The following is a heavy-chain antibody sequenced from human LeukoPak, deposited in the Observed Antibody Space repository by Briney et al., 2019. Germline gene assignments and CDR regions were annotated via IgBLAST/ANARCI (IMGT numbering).Heavy chain of an antibody. CDR2: ISSSGSTI. D-gene: IGHD3-10*01. CDR3: ARTTDYYGSGVY. Sequence: GSLRLSCAASGFCFSDYYMIWIRQAPGKGLEWVSYISSSGSTIYYADSVKGRFTISRDNAKNSLYLQMNSLRAEDTAVYYCARTTDYYGSGVYWGQGTLVTVSS. CDR1: GFCFSDYY. J-gene: IGHJ4*02. V-gene: IGHV3-11*01.